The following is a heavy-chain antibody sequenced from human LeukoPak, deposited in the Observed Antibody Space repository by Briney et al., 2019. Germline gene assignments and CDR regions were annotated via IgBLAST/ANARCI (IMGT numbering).Heavy chain of an antibody. Sequence: SETLSLTCTVSGGSISSYYWSWIRQPPGKGLEWIGYIYYSGSTNYNPSLKSRVTISVDTSKNQFSLKLSSVTAADTAVYYCARGSHSSWYDYYYYYMDVWGKGTTVTISS. CDR3: ARGSHSSWYDYYYYYMDV. CDR1: GGSISSYY. V-gene: IGHV4-59*01. D-gene: IGHD6-13*01. CDR2: IYYSGST. J-gene: IGHJ6*03.